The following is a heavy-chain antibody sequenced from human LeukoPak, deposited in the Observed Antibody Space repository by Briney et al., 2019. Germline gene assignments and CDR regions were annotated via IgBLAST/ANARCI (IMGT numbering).Heavy chain of an antibody. Sequence: SETLSLTCTVSGGSISSYYWSWIRQPAGKGLEWIGRIYTSGSTNYNPSLKSRVTMSVDTSKSQFSLKLSSVTAADTAVYYCARASRSGYYVEYNWFDPWGQGTLVTVSS. CDR1: GGSISSYY. V-gene: IGHV4-4*07. CDR3: ARASRSGYYVEYNWFDP. J-gene: IGHJ5*02. CDR2: IYTSGST. D-gene: IGHD3-3*01.